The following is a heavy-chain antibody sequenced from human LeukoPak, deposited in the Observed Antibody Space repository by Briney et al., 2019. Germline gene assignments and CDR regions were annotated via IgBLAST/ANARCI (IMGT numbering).Heavy chain of an antibody. CDR2: ISSSSSYI. V-gene: IGHV3-21*01. CDR1: GFTFSSYN. Sequence: GGSLRLSCAASGFTFSSYNMNWVRQAPGKGLEWVSSISSSSSYIYYADSVKVRFTISRDNAKNSLYLQMNSLRAEDTAVYYCARGGTMIVVVYFDYWGQGTLVTVSS. CDR3: ARGGTMIVVVYFDY. J-gene: IGHJ4*02. D-gene: IGHD3-22*01.